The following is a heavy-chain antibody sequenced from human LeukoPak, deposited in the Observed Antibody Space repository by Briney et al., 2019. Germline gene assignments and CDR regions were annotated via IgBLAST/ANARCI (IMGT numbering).Heavy chain of an antibody. Sequence: PGGSLRLSCAASGFTFSDYYMSWIRQAPGKGLEWVSYISSSGSTIYYADSVKGRFTISRDNAKNSLYLQMNSLRAEDTAVYYCARVMERGYYYYMDVWGKGTTVTVSS. CDR2: ISSSGSTI. CDR3: ARVMERGYYYYMDV. CDR1: GFTFSDYY. V-gene: IGHV3-11*04. J-gene: IGHJ6*03. D-gene: IGHD1-1*01.